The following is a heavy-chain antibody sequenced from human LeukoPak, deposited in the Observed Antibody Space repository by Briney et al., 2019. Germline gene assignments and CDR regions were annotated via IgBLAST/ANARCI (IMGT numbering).Heavy chain of an antibody. CDR2: IDQDGIEK. CDR1: GFTYSNYW. Sequence: PGGSLRLSCRVSGFTYSNYWMSWVRQAPGKGLEWVANIDQDGIEKYYVDSVRGRFTISRDDAKNSLSLQMASLRAEDTAVYYCARTRRGYALDIWGQGTVVTVSS. D-gene: IGHD3-22*01. V-gene: IGHV3-7*01. J-gene: IGHJ3*02. CDR3: ARTRRGYALDI.